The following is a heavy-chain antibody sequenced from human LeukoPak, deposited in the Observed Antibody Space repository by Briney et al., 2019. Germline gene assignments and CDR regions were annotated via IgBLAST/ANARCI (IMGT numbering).Heavy chain of an antibody. D-gene: IGHD6-13*01. CDR2: ISSSSSYI. Sequence: GGSLRLSCAASGFTFSSYSMIWVRQAPGKGLEWVSSISSSSSYIYYADSVKGRFTISRDNAKNSLYLQMNSLRAEDTAVYYCARDPAAGTAYWGQGTLVTVSS. CDR1: GFTFSSYS. J-gene: IGHJ4*02. CDR3: ARDPAAGTAY. V-gene: IGHV3-21*01.